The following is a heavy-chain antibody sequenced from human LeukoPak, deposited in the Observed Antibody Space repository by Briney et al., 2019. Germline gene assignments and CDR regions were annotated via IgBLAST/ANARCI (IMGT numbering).Heavy chain of an antibody. CDR3: ARRPRGVIIKTWFDS. Sequence: SETLSLTCAVYGGSFSGYYWSWIRQPPGKGLEWIGEINHSGSTNQNPSLKSRVTISVDTSKNQFSLKLSSVTAADTAVYYCARRPRGVIIKTWFDSWGQGTLVTVSS. CDR1: GGSFSGYY. J-gene: IGHJ5*01. V-gene: IGHV4-34*01. CDR2: INHSGST. D-gene: IGHD3-10*01.